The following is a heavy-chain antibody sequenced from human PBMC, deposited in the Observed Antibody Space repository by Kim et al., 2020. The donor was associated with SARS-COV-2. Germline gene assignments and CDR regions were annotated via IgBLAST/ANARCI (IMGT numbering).Heavy chain of an antibody. CDR1: GYTFTSYA. CDR3: ARDPPGIAAAGSYDY. V-gene: IGHV1-3*01. Sequence: ASVKVSCKASGYTFTSYAMHWVRQAPGQRLEWMGWINAGNGNTKYSQKFQGRVTITRDTSASTAYMELSSLRSEDTAVYYCARDPPGIAAAGSYDYWGQGTLVTVSS. CDR2: INAGNGNT. J-gene: IGHJ4*02. D-gene: IGHD6-13*01.